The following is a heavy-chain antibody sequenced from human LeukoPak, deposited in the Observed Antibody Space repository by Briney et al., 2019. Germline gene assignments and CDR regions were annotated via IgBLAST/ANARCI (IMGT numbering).Heavy chain of an antibody. Sequence: ATVKVSCTASGYTFTSYYMHWGGQPPGQGEEGMGISNPSSGSTSYAQNSQDRRTITTNTSSSTVYMELSSLRSEDTAVYYCARGYTYGDYWGQGTLVTVS. CDR3: ARGYTYGDY. CDR1: GYTFTSYY. J-gene: IGHJ4*02. D-gene: IGHD5-18*01. V-gene: IGHV1-46*01. CDR2: SNPSSGST.